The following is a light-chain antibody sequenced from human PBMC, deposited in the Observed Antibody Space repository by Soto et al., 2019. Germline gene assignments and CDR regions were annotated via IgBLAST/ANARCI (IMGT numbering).Light chain of an antibody. CDR3: QQLKSYPRT. CDR1: QGISSY. V-gene: IGKV1-9*01. CDR2: AAS. Sequence: IQLTQSPSSLSASVGDRVTITCRASQGISSYLAWYQQKPGKAPNLLIYAASTLQGGVPSRFSGSGSGTDFTLTISSLQPEDFATYFCQQLKSYPRTFGQGTKADI. J-gene: IGKJ1*01.